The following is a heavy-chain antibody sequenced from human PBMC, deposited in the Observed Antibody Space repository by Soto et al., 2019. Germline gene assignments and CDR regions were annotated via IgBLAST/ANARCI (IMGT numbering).Heavy chain of an antibody. D-gene: IGHD6-13*01. V-gene: IGHV1-2*02. CDR1: GYTFTGYY. CDR3: ARAGSSWYSASRAGDFDY. Sequence: QVQLVQSGAEVKKPGASVKVSCKASGYTFTGYYMHWVRQAPGQGLEWMGWINPNSGGTNYAQKFQGGVTMTRDTSISTAYMELSRLRSDDTAVYYCARAGSSWYSASRAGDFDYWGQGTLVTVSS. J-gene: IGHJ4*02. CDR2: INPNSGGT.